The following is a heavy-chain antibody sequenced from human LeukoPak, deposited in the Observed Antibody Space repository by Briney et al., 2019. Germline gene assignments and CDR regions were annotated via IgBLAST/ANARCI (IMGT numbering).Heavy chain of an antibody. Sequence: PSETLSLTCTVSGGSISSYYWSWLRQPAGKGLEWIGRIYTSGGTTYYPSPESRVTMFASKSKNHLPFKLSSVTAAGTAVYFCARRLYYDPFGYFDYWGQGTLFTVSS. J-gene: IGHJ4*02. CDR2: IYTSGGT. V-gene: IGHV4-4*07. CDR3: ARRLYYDPFGYFDY. CDR1: GGSISSYY. D-gene: IGHD3-22*01.